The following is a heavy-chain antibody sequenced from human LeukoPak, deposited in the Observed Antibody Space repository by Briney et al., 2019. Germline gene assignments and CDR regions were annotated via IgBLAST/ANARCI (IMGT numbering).Heavy chain of an antibody. Sequence: GRSLRLSCAASGFTFSSYAMHWVRQAPGKGLEWVAVISYDGSNKYYADSVKGRFTISRDNSKNTLYLQMNSLRAEDTAVYYCAKVAPPETTVWYFDYWGQGTLVTVSS. V-gene: IGHV3-30-3*01. CDR1: GFTFSSYA. J-gene: IGHJ4*02. D-gene: IGHD4-17*01. CDR3: AKVAPPETTVWYFDY. CDR2: ISYDGSNK.